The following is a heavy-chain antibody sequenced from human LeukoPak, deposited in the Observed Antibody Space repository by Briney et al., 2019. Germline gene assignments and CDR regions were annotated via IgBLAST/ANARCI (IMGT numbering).Heavy chain of an antibody. CDR3: ARDDHIVVVTAPSGTHDY. D-gene: IGHD2-21*02. J-gene: IGHJ4*02. CDR2: IKQGGSEK. V-gene: IGHV3-7*05. Sequence: GGSLRLSCAASGFTFSSYWMSWVRQAPGKGLEWVANIKQGGSEKYYVDSVKGRFTISRDNAKNSLYLQMNSLRAEDTAVYYCARDDHIVVVTAPSGTHDYWGQGTLVTVSS. CDR1: GFTFSSYW.